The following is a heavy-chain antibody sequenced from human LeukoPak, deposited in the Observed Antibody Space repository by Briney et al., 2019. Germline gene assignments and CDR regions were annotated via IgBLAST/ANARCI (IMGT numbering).Heavy chain of an antibody. CDR1: GGTFSIYA. Sequence: SVKVSCKASGGTFSIYAISWVRQAPGQGLEWMGGIIPIFGTTNYAQKFQGRVTITADESTSTVYMELSSLRSEDTAVYYCASANSSSWSDFDYWGQGTLVTVSS. J-gene: IGHJ4*02. CDR2: IIPIFGTT. D-gene: IGHD6-13*01. CDR3: ASANSSSWSDFDY. V-gene: IGHV1-69*13.